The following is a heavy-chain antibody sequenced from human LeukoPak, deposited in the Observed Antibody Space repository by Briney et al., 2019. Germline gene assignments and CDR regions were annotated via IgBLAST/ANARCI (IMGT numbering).Heavy chain of an antibody. CDR2: INHSGST. CDR1: GGSFSGYY. J-gene: IGHJ2*01. D-gene: IGHD4-17*01. CDR3: ARAPQSDYGTHWYFDL. V-gene: IGHV4-34*01. Sequence: SETLSLTCAVDGGSFSGYYWSWIRQPPGKRLEWIGEINHSGSTKYNPSLKSRVTISVDTSKNQFSLKVSSMTAADTAVYYCARAPQSDYGTHWYFDLWGRGTLVTVSS.